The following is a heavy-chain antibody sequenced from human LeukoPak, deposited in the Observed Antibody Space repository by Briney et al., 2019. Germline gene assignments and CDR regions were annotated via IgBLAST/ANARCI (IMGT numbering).Heavy chain of an antibody. Sequence: GGSLRLSCAASGFTFSSYSMNWVRQAPGKGLEWVSSISSSSYIYYADSVKGRFTISRDNAKNSLYLQMNSLRAEDTAVYYCARSQSIAAASYWGQGTLVTVSS. V-gene: IGHV3-21*01. CDR1: GFTFSSYS. CDR2: ISSSSYI. CDR3: ARSQSIAAASY. J-gene: IGHJ4*02. D-gene: IGHD6-13*01.